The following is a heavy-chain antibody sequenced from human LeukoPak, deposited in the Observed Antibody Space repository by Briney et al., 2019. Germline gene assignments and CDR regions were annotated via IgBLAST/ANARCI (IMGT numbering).Heavy chain of an antibody. CDR3: ARAPRPYCSSTSCYTKDY. J-gene: IGHJ4*02. CDR2: INPNSGGT. V-gene: IGHV1-2*02. Sequence: GASVKVSCKASGYTFTGYYMHWVRQAPGQGLEWMGWINPNSGGTNYAQKFQGRVTMTRDTSISTAYMELSRLRSDDTAVYYCARAPRPYCSSTSCYTKDYWGQGTLVTVSS. CDR1: GYTFTGYY. D-gene: IGHD2-2*02.